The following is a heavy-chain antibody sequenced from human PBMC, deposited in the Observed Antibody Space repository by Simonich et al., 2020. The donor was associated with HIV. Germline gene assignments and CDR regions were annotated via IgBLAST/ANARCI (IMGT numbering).Heavy chain of an antibody. Sequence: QVQLQQWGAGLLKPSETLSLHCAVYGGSFSGYYWSWIRQPPGKGLGWIGEIYHSGTTNYNPSLKGRVTISVDTSKNQFSLKLRSVTAADTAVYYCARHPELGMGWFDPWGQGTLVTVSS. V-gene: IGHV4-34*01. CDR1: GGSFSGYY. J-gene: IGHJ5*02. CDR2: IYHSGTT. D-gene: IGHD7-27*01. CDR3: ARHPELGMGWFDP.